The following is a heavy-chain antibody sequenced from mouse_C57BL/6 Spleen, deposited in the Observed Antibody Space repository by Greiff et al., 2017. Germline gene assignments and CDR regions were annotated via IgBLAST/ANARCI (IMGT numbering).Heavy chain of an antibody. CDR3: ARGYYGRSSDYAMDY. CDR2: IWSDGST. CDR1: GFSLTSYG. J-gene: IGHJ4*01. V-gene: IGHV2-6*03. Sequence: VKLVESGPGLVAPSQRLSIPCTVSGFSLTSYGVPWVRQPPGKGLEWLVVIWSDGSTTYTSALKFRLSISKDNSQSHVYLKMTSLQSDDTAMYYCARGYYGRSSDYAMDYWGQGTSVTVSS. D-gene: IGHD1-1*01.